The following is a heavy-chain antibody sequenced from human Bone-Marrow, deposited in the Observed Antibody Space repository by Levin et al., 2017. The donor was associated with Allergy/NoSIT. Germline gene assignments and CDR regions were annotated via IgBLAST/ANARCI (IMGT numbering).Heavy chain of an antibody. CDR3: ARDGSGSSYFDY. V-gene: IGHV4-30-2*06. CDR1: GGSISSGGYS. CDR2: TYHSGST. D-gene: IGHD3-10*01. Sequence: SETLSLTCAVSGGSISSGGYSWSWIRQSPGKGLEWIGYTYHSGSTYYNPSLKSRVTFSVDGSKNQFSLRLNSVSAADTAVYYCARDGSGSSYFDYWGQGILVTVSS. J-gene: IGHJ4*02.